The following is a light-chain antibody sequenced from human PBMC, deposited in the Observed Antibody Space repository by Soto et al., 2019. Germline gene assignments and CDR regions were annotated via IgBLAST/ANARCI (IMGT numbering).Light chain of an antibody. CDR2: KVS. CDR1: QSLVYSDGNTY. J-gene: IGKJ1*01. Sequence: DVVMTQSPLSLPVTLGQPASISCRSSQSLVYSDGNTYLSWFQQRPGQSPRRLIYKVSNRDSGVPDRVSGSGSGTDFTLKISRVEAEDVGVYYCMQGTYWWTFGQGTKVEIK. V-gene: IGKV2-30*01. CDR3: MQGTYWWT.